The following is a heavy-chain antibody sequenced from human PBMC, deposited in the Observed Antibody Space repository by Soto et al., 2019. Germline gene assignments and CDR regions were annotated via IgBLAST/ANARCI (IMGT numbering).Heavy chain of an antibody. CDR3: SRSRLTLDD. D-gene: IGHD6-25*01. J-gene: IGHJ4*02. Sequence: EVHLVESGGVLVQPGGSLRLSCVASGFAFSSYWMTWVRQAPGKGLEWVANINEDGSEKNYVDSVKGRFTVSRDNAKNSLYLQMHSLRAEDTAVYFCSRSRLTLDDWGQGTLVTVYS. CDR1: GFAFSSYW. V-gene: IGHV3-7*05. CDR2: INEDGSEK.